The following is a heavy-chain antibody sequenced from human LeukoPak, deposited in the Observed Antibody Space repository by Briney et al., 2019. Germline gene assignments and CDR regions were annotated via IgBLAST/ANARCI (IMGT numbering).Heavy chain of an antibody. D-gene: IGHD3-10*01. Sequence: PSETLSLTCTVSGGSISSSSYYWGWIRQPPGKGLEWIGSIYYSGSTYYNPSLKSRVTISVDTSKNQFSLKLSSVTAADTAVYYCARGILGPVRGVFSWGQGTLVTVSS. CDR3: ARGILGPVRGVFS. CDR1: GGSISSSSYY. CDR2: IYYSGST. V-gene: IGHV4-39*07. J-gene: IGHJ4*02.